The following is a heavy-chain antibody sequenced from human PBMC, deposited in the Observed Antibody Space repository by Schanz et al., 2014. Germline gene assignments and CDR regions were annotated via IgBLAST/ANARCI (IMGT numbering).Heavy chain of an antibody. J-gene: IGHJ4*02. D-gene: IGHD1-1*01. CDR3: ARDRRNADLDY. CDR2: LWHDGSKK. Sequence: VHLLESGGGLVEPGGSLRLSCATSGFSLDIFAVSWVRQAPGKGLEWVAILWHDGSKKYYADSVKGRFTVSRDNSKNTLYLQLNSLRAEDTAVYYCARDRRNADLDYWGQGTLXTVSS. CDR1: GFSLDIFA. V-gene: IGHV3-33*08.